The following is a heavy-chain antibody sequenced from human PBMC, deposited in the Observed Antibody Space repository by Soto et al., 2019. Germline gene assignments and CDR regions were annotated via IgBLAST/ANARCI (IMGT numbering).Heavy chain of an antibody. CDR3: ARESEDLTSNFDY. CDR2: ISSTTNYI. CDR1: WFTFTSYS. V-gene: IGHV3-21*06. J-gene: IGHJ4*02. Sequence: GCSLRLSCAACWFTFTSYSMNFLLHAPGKGLEWVSSISSTTNYIYYGDSMKGRFTISRDNAKNSLYLEMNSLRAEDTAVYYCARESEDLTSNFDYWGQGTLVTVSS.